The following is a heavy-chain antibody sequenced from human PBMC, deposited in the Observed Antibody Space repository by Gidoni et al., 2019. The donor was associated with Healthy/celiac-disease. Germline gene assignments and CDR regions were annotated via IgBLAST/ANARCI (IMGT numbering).Heavy chain of an antibody. D-gene: IGHD2-15*01. V-gene: IGHV3-66*02. J-gene: IGHJ4*02. CDR1: GFTVSSNY. CDR2: IYSGGST. Sequence: EVQLLESGGGLVQPGGSLRLSCAASGFTVSSNYMSWVRQAPGKGLEWVSVIYSGGSTDYADSVKGRFTISRDNSKNTLYLQMNSLRAEDTAVYYCARDSTYYYDDWGQGTLVTVSS. CDR3: ARDSTYYYDD.